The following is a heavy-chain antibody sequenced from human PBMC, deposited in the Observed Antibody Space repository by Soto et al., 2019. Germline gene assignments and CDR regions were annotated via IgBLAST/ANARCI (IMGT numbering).Heavy chain of an antibody. CDR1: GGTFNTYA. CDR2: ISPMFGAA. J-gene: IGHJ4*02. V-gene: IGHV1-69*19. CDR3: AMTVQVRTPAFVS. D-gene: IGHD2-21*02. Sequence: QVQLVQSGAEMKKPGSSVKVSCQSSGGTFNTYAMNWVRQAPGQGPEWMGDISPMFGAANYAPKFQGRVTPTAVEATRTSYMELSSLTSGDTARFIWAMTVQVRTPAFVSWCQGTLVSVSS.